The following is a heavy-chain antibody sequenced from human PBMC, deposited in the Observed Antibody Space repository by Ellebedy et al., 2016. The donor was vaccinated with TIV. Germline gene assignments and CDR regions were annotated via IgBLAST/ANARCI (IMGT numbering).Heavy chain of an antibody. CDR2: FRPDGTGK. Sequence: GESLKISXAASGFPFINYVMSWVRQAPGKGLEWVAKFRPDGTGKSYVDSVEGRFTISRDNAKNSLYLEMNSLRAEDTAVYYCATADLGRNKPGYWGQGTLVTVSS. J-gene: IGHJ4*02. CDR3: ATADLGRNKPGY. CDR1: GFPFINYV. D-gene: IGHD1-1*01. V-gene: IGHV3-7*01.